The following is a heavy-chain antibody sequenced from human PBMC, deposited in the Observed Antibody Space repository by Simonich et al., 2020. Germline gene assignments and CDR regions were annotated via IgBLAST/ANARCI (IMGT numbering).Heavy chain of an antibody. CDR1: GYTFTSYA. Sequence: QVQLVHSGAEVKKPGASVKVSCTASGYTFTSYAMNWVRQAPGQRLGWMGWINAGNGNTKYSQKCQGRVTITRDTSASTAYMELSSLRSEDTAVYYFARHQEGLYYFDYWGQGTLVTVSS. CDR3: ARHQEGLYYFDY. J-gene: IGHJ4*02. V-gene: IGHV1-3*01. CDR2: INAGNGNT.